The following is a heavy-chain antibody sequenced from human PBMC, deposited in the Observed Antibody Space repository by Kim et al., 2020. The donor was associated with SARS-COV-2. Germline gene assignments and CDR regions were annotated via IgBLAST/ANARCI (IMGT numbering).Heavy chain of an antibody. CDR3: AKDDGVRAAAGDY. Sequence: YADSGKGRFTSSRDNSKNTLYLQMNSLRAEDTAVYYCAKDDGVRAAAGDYWGQGTLVTVSS. D-gene: IGHD6-13*01. J-gene: IGHJ4*02. V-gene: IGHV3-23*01.